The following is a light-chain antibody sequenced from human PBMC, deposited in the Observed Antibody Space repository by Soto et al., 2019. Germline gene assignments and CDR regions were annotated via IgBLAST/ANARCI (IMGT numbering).Light chain of an antibody. CDR2: DNN. V-gene: IGLV1-40*01. CDR3: QSLDITLGAHVV. J-gene: IGLJ2*01. Sequence: QSVLTQPSSVSGAPGQRVTISCTGSNSNIGAGYDVHWYQQFPGTAPKLLISDNNNRPSGVPDRFSGSKSGTSASLTITGLQAEDEADYFCQSLDITLGAHVVFGGGTKVTVL. CDR1: NSNIGAGYD.